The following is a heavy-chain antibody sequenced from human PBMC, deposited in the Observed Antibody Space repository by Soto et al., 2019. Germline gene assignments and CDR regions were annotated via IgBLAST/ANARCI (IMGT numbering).Heavy chain of an antibody. CDR1: GGSISSAYY. J-gene: IGHJ6*02. CDR3: AREQYGSGHASYYYGLDV. V-gene: IGHV4-31*03. Sequence: QVQLQESGPGLVKPSQTLSLTCTVSGGSISSAYYWSWIRQLPGKGLEWLGYIDYSGTTYSHPSLKSRVTVEVDTSKSQFSLNLTSVTAADTAVYYCAREQYGSGHASYYYGLDVWGQGTTVTVSS. CDR2: IDYSGTT. D-gene: IGHD3-10*01.